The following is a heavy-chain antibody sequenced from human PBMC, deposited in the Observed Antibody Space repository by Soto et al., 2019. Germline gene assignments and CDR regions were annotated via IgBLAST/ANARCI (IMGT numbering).Heavy chain of an antibody. D-gene: IGHD3-22*01. CDR3: ARFPFDSNDWTNPRYFDI. CDR1: GGSFSDYY. Sequence: QVQIQQWGAGLLKPAETLSLTCAVYGGSFSDYYWSWIRQHPGKGLEWIGEINHSGITNYSPSLKSRVTMSVDTSKNQFSLKLTSVTAADTALYYCARFPFDSNDWTNPRYFDIWGQGTLVTVSS. CDR2: INHSGIT. J-gene: IGHJ4*02. V-gene: IGHV4-34*01.